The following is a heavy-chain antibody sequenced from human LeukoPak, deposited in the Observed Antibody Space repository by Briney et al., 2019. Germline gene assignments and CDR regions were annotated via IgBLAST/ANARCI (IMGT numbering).Heavy chain of an antibody. CDR3: ARAIVGAPDAFDI. V-gene: IGHV7-4-1*02. D-gene: IGHD1-26*01. CDR2: INTNTGNP. Sequence: GASVKVSCKASGGIFSSYAISWVRQAPGQGLEWMGWINTNTGNPTYAQGFTGRFVFSLDTSVSTAYLQISSLKAEDTAVYYCARAIVGAPDAFDIWGQGTMVTVSS. J-gene: IGHJ3*02. CDR1: GGIFSSYA.